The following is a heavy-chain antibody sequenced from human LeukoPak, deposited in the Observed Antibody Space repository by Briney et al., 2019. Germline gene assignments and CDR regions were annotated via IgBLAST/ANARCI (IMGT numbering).Heavy chain of an antibody. V-gene: IGHV1-69*05. D-gene: IGHD5-18*01. CDR3: AGQRYSYGVYDAFDI. CDR2: IIPIFGTA. Sequence: ASVKVSCKASGGTFSSYAISWVRQAPGQELEWMGRIIPIFGTANYAQKFQGRVTITTDESTSTAYMELGSLRSEDTVMYYCAGQRYSYGVYDAFDIWGQGTMVTVSS. J-gene: IGHJ3*02. CDR1: GGTFSSYA.